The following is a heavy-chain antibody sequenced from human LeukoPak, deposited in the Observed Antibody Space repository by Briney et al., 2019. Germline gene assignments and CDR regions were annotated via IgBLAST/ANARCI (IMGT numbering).Heavy chain of an antibody. D-gene: IGHD1-1*01. CDR1: GYSISNDYY. CDR3: AKAGTTGIHHWFDP. J-gene: IGHJ5*02. Sequence: ASETLSLTCVVSGYSISNDYYWGWIRQPPGKGLEWIGNIYHSGGSYYNPSLKSRVTILVDTSKNQFSLKLSSVTAADTAVYYCAKAGTTGIHHWFDPWGQGNLVTVSS. V-gene: IGHV4-38-2*01. CDR2: IYHSGGS.